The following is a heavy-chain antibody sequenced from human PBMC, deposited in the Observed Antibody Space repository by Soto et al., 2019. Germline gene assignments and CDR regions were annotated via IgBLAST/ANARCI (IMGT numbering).Heavy chain of an antibody. V-gene: IGHV3-23*01. J-gene: IGHJ3*01. CDR1: GFTFSDYA. CDR3: AKDATSFNGVWDPFV. Sequence: EVQVLECGGGVVQPGGSLRLSCAASGFTFSDYAMSWVSQTPGKGLQWVSGVGGSDDDKHYADSVRGRFIVSRDNSKNTLYLHMNSLRVDDTATYYCAKDATSFNGVWDPFVWRQGTEVTVSS. CDR2: VGGSDDDK. D-gene: IGHD2-8*01.